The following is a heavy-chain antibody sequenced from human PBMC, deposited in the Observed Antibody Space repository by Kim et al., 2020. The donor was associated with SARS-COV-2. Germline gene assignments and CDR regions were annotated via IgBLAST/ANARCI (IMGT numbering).Heavy chain of an antibody. V-gene: IGHV3-23*01. CDR3: AKRPRGTGDV. CDR2: SA. Sequence: SAEYAASVKGRFTIYRDNTKNTLYLPMNSLSVDDTAVYYCAKRPRGTGDVWGQGNLVTVAS. J-gene: IGHJ6*01.